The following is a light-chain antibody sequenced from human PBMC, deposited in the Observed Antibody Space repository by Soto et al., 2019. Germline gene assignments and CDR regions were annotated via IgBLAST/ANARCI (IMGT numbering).Light chain of an antibody. CDR1: SSDVGGYNY. CDR2: EVS. V-gene: IGLV2-14*01. CDR3: ASYTSSSTSVI. Sequence: QSALTQPRSVSGSPGQSVTISCTGTSSDVGGYNYVSWYQHHPGKAPKLIIFEVSNRPSGISSRFSGSKSGNTASLTISGLQAEDEADYYCASYTSSSTSVIFGRGTKLTVL. J-gene: IGLJ2*01.